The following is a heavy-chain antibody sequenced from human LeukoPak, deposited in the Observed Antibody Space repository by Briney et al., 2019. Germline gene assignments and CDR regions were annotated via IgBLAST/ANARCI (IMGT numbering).Heavy chain of an antibody. CDR1: GYTFTSYY. CDR2: INPSGGST. Sequence: ASVTVSCKASGYTFTSYYMHWVRQAPGQGLEWMGIINPSGGSTSYAQKFQGRVTMTRDMSTSTVYMELSSLRSEDTAVYYCARMSNCSSTSCYSRYFDYWGQGTLVTVSS. J-gene: IGHJ4*02. V-gene: IGHV1-46*01. CDR3: ARMSNCSSTSCYSRYFDY. D-gene: IGHD2-2*02.